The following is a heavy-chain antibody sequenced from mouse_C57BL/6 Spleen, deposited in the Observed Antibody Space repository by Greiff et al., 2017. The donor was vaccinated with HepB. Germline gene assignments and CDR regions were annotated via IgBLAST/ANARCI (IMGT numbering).Heavy chain of an antibody. D-gene: IGHD1-1*01. CDR2: IYPGDGDT. CDR3: ARHGSIPDAMDY. J-gene: IGHJ4*01. Sequence: VQLQQSGPELVKPGASVKISCKASGYAFSSSWMNWVKQRPGKGLEWIGRIYPGDGDTNYNGKFKGKATLTADKSSSTAYMQLRSLTSEDSAVYFCARHGSIPDAMDYWGQGTSVTVSS. V-gene: IGHV1-82*01. CDR1: GYAFSSSW.